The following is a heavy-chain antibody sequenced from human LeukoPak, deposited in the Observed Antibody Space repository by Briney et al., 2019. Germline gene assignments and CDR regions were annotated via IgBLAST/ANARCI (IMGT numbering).Heavy chain of an antibody. Sequence: GGSLRLSCAASGFTFSNYAMYWVRQAPGKGLEWVSSISNNGGSTYYADSVKGRFTISRDNSKNTLYLQMNSLRAEDTAVYYCARDRAAADLDYWGQGTLVTVSS. CDR2: ISNNGGST. V-gene: IGHV3-23*01. J-gene: IGHJ4*02. CDR1: GFTFSNYA. D-gene: IGHD6-13*01. CDR3: ARDRAAADLDY.